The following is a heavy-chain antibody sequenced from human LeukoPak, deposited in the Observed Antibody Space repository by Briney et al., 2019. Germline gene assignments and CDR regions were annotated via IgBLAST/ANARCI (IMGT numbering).Heavy chain of an antibody. CDR1: GFTFSSYW. J-gene: IGHJ5*02. V-gene: IGHV3-74*03. Sequence: GGSLRLSCAASGFTFSSYWMHWVRQAPGKGLVWVSRVDHGGSGTVYADSVKGRFTISRNNAKNTLYLQMNSLRAEDTAVYYCVREVSGDPWHNWFDPWGQGALVTVSS. CDR3: VREVSGDPWHNWFDP. CDR2: VDHGGSGT. D-gene: IGHD4-17*01.